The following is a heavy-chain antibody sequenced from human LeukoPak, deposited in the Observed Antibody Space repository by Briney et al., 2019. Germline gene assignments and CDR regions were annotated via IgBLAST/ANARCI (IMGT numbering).Heavy chain of an antibody. CDR2: IYRHGGT. Sequence: GGSLRLSCAASGFTVSTNYVSWVRQAPGKGLEWVSVIYRHGGTAYADSVQGRFSISRDNSKNTVDLQMNSLRAEDTAVYYCARVGAAAADYYYYYMDVWGKGTTVTVSS. J-gene: IGHJ6*03. V-gene: IGHV3-66*01. CDR1: GFTVSTNY. CDR3: ARVGAAAADYYYYYMDV. D-gene: IGHD6-13*01.